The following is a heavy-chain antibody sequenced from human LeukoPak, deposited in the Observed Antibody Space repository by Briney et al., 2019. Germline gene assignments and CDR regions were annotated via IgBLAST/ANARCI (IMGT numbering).Heavy chain of an antibody. CDR1: GFTVSSNY. J-gene: IGHJ4*02. CDR2: IYSGGST. V-gene: IGHV3-53*01. CDR3: ARGWLHSHFVY. D-gene: IGHD5-24*01. Sequence: GGSLRLSCAASGFTVSSNYMSWVRQAPGKGLEWVSVIYSGGSTYYADSVKGRFTISRDNSKNTLYLQMNSLRAEDTAVYYCARGWLHSHFVYWGQGTLVTVSS.